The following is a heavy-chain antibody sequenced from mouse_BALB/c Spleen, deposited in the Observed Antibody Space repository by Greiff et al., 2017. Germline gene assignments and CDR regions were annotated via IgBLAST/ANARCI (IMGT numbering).Heavy chain of an antibody. CDR3: ARKEGYDLAY. D-gene: IGHD2-12*01. J-gene: IGHJ3*01. CDR2: ISSGGSYT. Sequence: EVKLMESGGGLVKPGGSLKLSCAASGFTFSSYAMSWVRQSPEKRLEWVAEISSGGSYTYYPDTVTGRFTISRDNAKNTLYLEMSSLRSEDTAMYYCARKEGYDLAYWGQGTLVTVSA. CDR1: GFTFSSYA. V-gene: IGHV5-9-4*01.